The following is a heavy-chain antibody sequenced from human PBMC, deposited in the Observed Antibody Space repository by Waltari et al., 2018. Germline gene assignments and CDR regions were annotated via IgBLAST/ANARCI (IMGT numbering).Heavy chain of an antibody. Sequence: QLQLQESGPGLVKPSETLSLTCTVSGGSISSSSYYWGWIRQPPGKGLEGIGSIYYSGSTYYNPSLKSRVTISVDTSKNQFSLKLSSVTAADTAVYYCARDKRGVARPYYGMDVWGQGTTVTVSS. V-gene: IGHV4-39*07. CDR3: ARDKRGVARPYYGMDV. CDR1: GGSISSSSYY. J-gene: IGHJ6*02. CDR2: IYYSGST. D-gene: IGHD3-10*01.